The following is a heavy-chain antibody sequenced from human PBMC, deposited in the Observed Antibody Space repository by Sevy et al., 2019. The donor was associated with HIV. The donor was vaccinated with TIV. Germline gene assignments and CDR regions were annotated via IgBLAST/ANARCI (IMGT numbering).Heavy chain of an antibody. CDR1: GFTFSVYW. CDR3: ARGPLRYCSSTSCYEGDYYYYGMDV. V-gene: IGHV3-33*08. Sequence: GGSLRLSCAASGFTFSVYWMSWVRQAPGKGLEWVAVTWYDGNNKNYTDSVKGRFTISRDNSKKTLYLQVNSLRAEDTAVYYCARGPLRYCSSTSCYEGDYYYYGMDVWGQGTTVTVSS. CDR2: TWYDGNNK. D-gene: IGHD2-2*01. J-gene: IGHJ6*02.